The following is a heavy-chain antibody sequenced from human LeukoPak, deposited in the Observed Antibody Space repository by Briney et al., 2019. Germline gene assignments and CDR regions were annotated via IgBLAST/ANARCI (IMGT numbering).Heavy chain of an antibody. Sequence: GGSLRLSCAASGCTFSSYSMNWVRQAPGKGLEWVSSISSSSSYIYYADSVKGRFTISRDNAKNSLYLQMNSLRAEDTAVYYCARVRVYYDFWSGYYPWGQGTLVTVSS. V-gene: IGHV3-21*01. CDR3: ARVRVYYDFWSGYYP. J-gene: IGHJ5*02. CDR1: GCTFSSYS. D-gene: IGHD3-3*01. CDR2: ISSSSSYI.